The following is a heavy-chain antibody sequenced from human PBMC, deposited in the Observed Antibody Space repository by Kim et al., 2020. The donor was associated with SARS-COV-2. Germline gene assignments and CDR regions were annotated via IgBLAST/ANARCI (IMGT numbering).Heavy chain of an antibody. J-gene: IGHJ4*02. D-gene: IGHD3-22*01. V-gene: IGHV3-23*01. Sequence: YYADSVKGRFTISRDNSKNTLYLQMNSLRAEDTAVYYCAKDRASSGYLDYWGQGTLVTVSS. CDR3: AKDRASSGYLDY.